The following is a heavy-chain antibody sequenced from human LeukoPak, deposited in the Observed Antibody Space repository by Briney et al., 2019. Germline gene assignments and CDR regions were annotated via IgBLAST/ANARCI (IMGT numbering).Heavy chain of an antibody. CDR3: ARASSDYSLSWFDP. V-gene: IGHV4-59*08. CDR2: VFYIGST. Sequence: NPSETLSLTCTVSGGSISSYYWNWIRQPPGKGLEWIGYVFYIGSTNYNPSLKSRVTMSLDTSKNQFPLKLNSVTASDTAVYYCARASSDYSLSWFDPWGQGTLVTVSS. D-gene: IGHD3-22*01. CDR1: GGSISSYY. J-gene: IGHJ5*02.